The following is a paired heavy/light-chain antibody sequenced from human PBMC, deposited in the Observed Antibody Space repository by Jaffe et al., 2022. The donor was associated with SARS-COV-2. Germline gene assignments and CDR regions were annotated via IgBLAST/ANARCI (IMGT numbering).Heavy chain of an antibody. V-gene: IGHV3-30*04. J-gene: IGHJ6*03. CDR2: IAYDGGNK. Sequence: QVQLVDSGGGVVQPGRSLRLSCAASGFTFSSYAMHWVRQAPGKGLEWVAGIAYDGGNKQYADSVKGRFTISRDNSKSTLYLQMSSLRPEDAAMYYCARDGPEAAGTSAPPRSRNYYYYMDVWGKGTTVTVSS. CDR1: GFTFSSYA. CDR3: ARDGPEAAGTSAPPRSRNYYYYMDV. D-gene: IGHD6-13*01.
Light chain of an antibody. CDR1: QGISNW. Sequence: DIQMTQSPSCVSASVGDRVTITCRASQGISNWLAWYQRRPGKAPKLLIYAASSLQSGVPSRFSGSVSGTDFTLTISSLQPEDFATYYCQQADSFPLTFGGGTKVEIK. J-gene: IGKJ4*01. CDR2: AAS. CDR3: QQADSFPLT. V-gene: IGKV1-12*01.